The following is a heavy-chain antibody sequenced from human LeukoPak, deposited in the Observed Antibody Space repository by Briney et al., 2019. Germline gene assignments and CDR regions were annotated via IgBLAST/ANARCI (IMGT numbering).Heavy chain of an antibody. CDR1: GGSISSSSYY. D-gene: IGHD1-7*01. CDR3: AREGGLGNWNYPNWFDP. V-gene: IGHV4-39*07. CDR2: SYYSGSP. Sequence: SETLSLTCTVSGGSISSSSYYWGWIRQPPGKGLEWIGSSYYSGSPYYNPSLKSRVTISVDTSKNQFSLKLSSVTAADTAVYYCAREGGLGNWNYPNWFDPWGQGTLVTVSS. J-gene: IGHJ5*02.